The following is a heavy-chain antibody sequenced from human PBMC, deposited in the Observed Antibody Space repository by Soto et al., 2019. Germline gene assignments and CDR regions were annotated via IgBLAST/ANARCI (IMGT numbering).Heavy chain of an antibody. CDR3: ARDLRDGYNSNCDY. Sequence: QVQLVQSGAEVKKPGSSVKVSCKASGGTFSSYAISWVRQAPGQGLEWMGGIIPIFGTANYAQKFQGRVTITADESTSTAYMELSSLRSEDTALYYCARDLRDGYNSNCDYWGQGTPVTVSS. CDR2: IIPIFGTA. J-gene: IGHJ4*02. V-gene: IGHV1-69*01. CDR1: GGTFSSYA. D-gene: IGHD5-12*01.